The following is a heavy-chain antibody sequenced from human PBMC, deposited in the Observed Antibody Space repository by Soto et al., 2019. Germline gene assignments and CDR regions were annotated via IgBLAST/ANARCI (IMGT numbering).Heavy chain of an antibody. V-gene: IGHV4-39*01. Sequence: LSLTCIVSVESISSSSYYWGWIRQPPGKGLEWIGSIYYSGRTYYNPSFKSRVTISVDTSKNQFSLKLSSVTATDTAVYYCARQRTTVVTQAYFDHWGQGALVTVSS. CDR2: IYYSGRT. CDR1: VESISSSSYY. D-gene: IGHD2-21*02. J-gene: IGHJ4*02. CDR3: ARQRTTVVTQAYFDH.